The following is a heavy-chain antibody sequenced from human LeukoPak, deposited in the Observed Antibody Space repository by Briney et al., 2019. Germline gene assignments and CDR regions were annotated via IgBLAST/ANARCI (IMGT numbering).Heavy chain of an antibody. CDR3: ARGGRDGYTLYPFDY. CDR1: GGSISSYY. V-gene: IGHV4-59*08. Sequence: KPSETLSLTCTASGGSISSYYWSWIRQPPGKGLEWIGYIYYSGRTNYNPSLKSRVTVSVDTSKNQLSLKLSSVTAADTAVYYCARGGRDGYTLYPFDYWGQGTLVTVSS. CDR2: IYYSGRT. D-gene: IGHD5-24*01. J-gene: IGHJ4*02.